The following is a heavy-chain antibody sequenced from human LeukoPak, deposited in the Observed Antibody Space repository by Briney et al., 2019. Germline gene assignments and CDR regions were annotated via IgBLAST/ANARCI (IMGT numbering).Heavy chain of an antibody. D-gene: IGHD3-22*01. CDR2: IYYSGST. V-gene: IGHV4-61*05. Sequence: SETLSLTCTVSGGSISSSSYYWGWIRQPPGKGLEWIGYIYYSGSTNYNPSLKSRVTISVDTSKNQFSLKLSSVTAADTAVYYCARGLYYDGPFDPWGQGTLVTVSS. J-gene: IGHJ5*02. CDR1: GGSISSSSYY. CDR3: ARGLYYDGPFDP.